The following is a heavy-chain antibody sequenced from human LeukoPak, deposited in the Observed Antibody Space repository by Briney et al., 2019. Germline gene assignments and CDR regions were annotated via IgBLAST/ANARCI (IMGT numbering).Heavy chain of an antibody. Sequence: GGSLRLSCAASGFTFSSYAMSWVRQAPGKGPELVSAISGSGGSTYYADSVKGRFTISRDNSKNTLYLQMNSLRAEDTAVYYCAKNPWTGPYYFDYWGQGTLVTVSS. V-gene: IGHV3-23*01. CDR3: AKNPWTGPYYFDY. J-gene: IGHJ4*02. CDR2: ISGSGGST. CDR1: GFTFSSYA. D-gene: IGHD3/OR15-3a*01.